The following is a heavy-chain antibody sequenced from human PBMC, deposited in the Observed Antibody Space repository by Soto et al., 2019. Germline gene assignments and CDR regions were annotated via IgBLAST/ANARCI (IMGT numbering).Heavy chain of an antibody. J-gene: IGHJ5*02. V-gene: IGHV1-69*06. CDR2: IIPIFGTA. CDR1: VGTFSSYA. D-gene: IGHD2-15*01. CDR3: ASLSKLGSGPNWFVP. Sequence: SVKDSCKASVGTFSSYAISWVRQAPGQGLEWMGGIIPIFGTANYAQKFQGRVTITADKSTSTAYMELSSLTSEDTAVYYCASLSKLGSGPNWFVPWGQESLCTVSS.